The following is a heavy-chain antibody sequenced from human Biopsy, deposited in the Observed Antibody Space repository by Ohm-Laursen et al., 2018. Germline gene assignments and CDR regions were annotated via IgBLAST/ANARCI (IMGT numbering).Heavy chain of an antibody. CDR2: IIPMFGTA. D-gene: IGHD1-26*01. V-gene: IGHV1-69*13. CDR1: GGTFINYA. Sequence: VKISCNASGGTFINYAISWVRQAPGQGLEWMGGIIPMFGTANYAQMFQGRVTISADESTSTSYMELSSLTTEDTAIYYCARGPHSGSHSCFDYWGRGTLVTVSS. CDR3: ARGPHSGSHSCFDY. J-gene: IGHJ4*02.